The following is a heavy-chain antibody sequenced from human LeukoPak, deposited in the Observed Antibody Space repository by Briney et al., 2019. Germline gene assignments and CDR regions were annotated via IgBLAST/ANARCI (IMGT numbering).Heavy chain of an antibody. V-gene: IGHV1-58*01. CDR2: IVVGSGNT. CDR1: GFTFTSSA. D-gene: IGHD4-23*01. Sequence: ASVNVSCTASGFTFTSSAAQWVRQARGQRLEWIGWIVVGSGNTNYAQKFQERVTITRDMSTSTVYMELSSLRSEDTAVYYCAAEGRPTVVTFRKGAVDLWGQGTMVTVSS. CDR3: AAEGRPTVVTFRKGAVDL. J-gene: IGHJ3*01.